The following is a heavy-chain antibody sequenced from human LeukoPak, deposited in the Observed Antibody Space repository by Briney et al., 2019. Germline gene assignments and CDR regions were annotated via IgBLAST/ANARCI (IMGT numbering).Heavy chain of an antibody. J-gene: IGHJ5*02. V-gene: IGHV4-39*07. CDR3: ATGYSSSWYEPPNWFDP. D-gene: IGHD6-13*01. CDR2: IYYSGST. Sequence: SETLSLTCAVSGGSISSSSYYWGWIRQPPGKGLEWIGSIYYSGSTYYNPSLKSRVTISVDKSKNQFSLKLSSVTAADTAVYYCATGYSSSWYEPPNWFDPWGQGTLVTVSS. CDR1: GGSISSSSYY.